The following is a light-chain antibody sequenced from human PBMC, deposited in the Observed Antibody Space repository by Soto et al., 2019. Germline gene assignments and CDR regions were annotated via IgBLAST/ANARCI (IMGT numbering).Light chain of an antibody. CDR3: QQYGSSSSWT. J-gene: IGKJ1*01. Sequence: EIVLTQSPGTLSLSPGERATLSCWASQSVSSSYLAWYQQKPGQAPRLLIYGASSRATGIPDRFSGSGSGTDFTLTISRLEPEDIAVYYCQQYGSSSSWTFGQGTEVEVK. CDR1: QSVSSSY. CDR2: GAS. V-gene: IGKV3-20*01.